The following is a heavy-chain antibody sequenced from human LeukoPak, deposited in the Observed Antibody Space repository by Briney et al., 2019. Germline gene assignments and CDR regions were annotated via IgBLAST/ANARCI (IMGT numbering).Heavy chain of an antibody. Sequence: GGSLGLSCAASGFTFSSYAMHWVRQAPGKGLEWVAVISYDGSNKYYADSVKGRFTISRDNSKNTLYLQMNSLRAEDTAVYYCARDRSSTIHRGGVFDYWGQGTLVTVSS. D-gene: IGHD2-2*01. V-gene: IGHV3-30-3*01. CDR3: ARDRSSTIHRGGVFDY. CDR1: GFTFSSYA. CDR2: ISYDGSNK. J-gene: IGHJ4*02.